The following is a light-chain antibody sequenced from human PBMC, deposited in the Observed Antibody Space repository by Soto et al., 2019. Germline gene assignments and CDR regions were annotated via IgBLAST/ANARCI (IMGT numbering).Light chain of an antibody. V-gene: IGLV2-14*03. CDR2: DVS. J-gene: IGLJ1*01. CDR3: CSYTTSNTRQIV. Sequence: QSVLTQPASLSWAPGQSITISCPCTSREVCGYNYVSWYQHHPGKAPKLMIYDVSNRPSGVSNRFSGSKSGNTASLTISGLQPEDEADYYCCSYTTSNTRQIVFGTGTKVTVL. CDR1: SREVCGYNY.